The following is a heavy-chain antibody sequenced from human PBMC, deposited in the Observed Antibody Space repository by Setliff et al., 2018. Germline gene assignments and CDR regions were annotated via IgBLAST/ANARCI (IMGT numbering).Heavy chain of an antibody. J-gene: IGHJ3*02. CDR2: IHQRGRT. D-gene: IGHD3-3*01. V-gene: IGHV4-38-2*01. CDR1: GVSITSGHY. Sequence: PSETLSLTCGVSGVSITSGHYWGWIRQSPEKGLEWLATIHQRGRTYYNPSLNSRVTISLDTSKNHFSLKLRSVTAEDSAVYYCASPGRDNLDSPFDAFDIWGQGTKVTV. CDR3: ASPGRDNLDSPFDAFDI.